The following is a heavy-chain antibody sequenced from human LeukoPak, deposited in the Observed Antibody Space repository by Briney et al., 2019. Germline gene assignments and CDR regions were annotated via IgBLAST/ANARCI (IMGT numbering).Heavy chain of an antibody. CDR1: GGSFSSSSYY. CDR3: AKIAAPGSDDY. CDR2: IYYSGST. V-gene: IGHV4-39*07. D-gene: IGHD6-13*01. J-gene: IGHJ4*02. Sequence: PSETLSLTCTVSGGSFSSSSYYWGWIRQPPGKGLGWIGSIYYSGSTCYNPSLKSRVTISVDTSKNQFSLKLSSVTAADTAVYYCAKIAAPGSDDYWGQGTLVTVSS.